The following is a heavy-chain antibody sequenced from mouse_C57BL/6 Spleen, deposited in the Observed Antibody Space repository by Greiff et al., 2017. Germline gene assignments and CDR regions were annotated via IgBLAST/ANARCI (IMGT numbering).Heavy chain of an antibody. CDR2: FYPGSGSI. Sequence: VQLQQSGAELVKPGASVKLSCKASGYTFTEYTIHWVKQRSGQGLEWIGWFYPGSGSITYNEKFKDTATLTADKSSSAVYMELSRLKSEYAAVYCCARHEDYYGSSYDYWGQGTTLTVSS. V-gene: IGHV1-62-2*01. CDR1: GYTFTEYT. D-gene: IGHD1-1*01. J-gene: IGHJ2*01. CDR3: ARHEDYYGSSYDY.